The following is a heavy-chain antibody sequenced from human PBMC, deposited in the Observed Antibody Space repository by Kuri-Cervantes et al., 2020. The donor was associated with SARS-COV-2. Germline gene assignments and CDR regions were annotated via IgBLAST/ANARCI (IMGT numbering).Heavy chain of an antibody. Sequence: GSLRLSCTVSGGSISSYYWSWIRQPAGKGLEWIGRIYTSGSTNYNPSLKSRVTMSVDTSKNQFSLKLSSVTAADTAVYYCARTNRGRYYYYYGMDVWGQGTTVTVSS. D-gene: IGHD3-10*01. CDR3: ARTNRGRYYYYYGMDV. J-gene: IGHJ6*02. CDR2: IYTSGST. V-gene: IGHV4-4*07. CDR1: GGSISSYY.